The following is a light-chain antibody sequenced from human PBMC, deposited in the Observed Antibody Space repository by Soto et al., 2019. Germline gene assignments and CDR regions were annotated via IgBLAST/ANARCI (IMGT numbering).Light chain of an antibody. V-gene: IGKV1D-12*01. J-gene: IGKJ4*01. CDR3: QRADSFPLT. Sequence: DIQMTQSPSSVSASIGDTVTITCRASQDISTLLAWYQQKPGKAPKLLIYGASTLESGVPSRFSGRGSGTDFTLTISSLQPEDFATYFCQRADSFPLTFGGGTKVEIK. CDR2: GAS. CDR1: QDISTL.